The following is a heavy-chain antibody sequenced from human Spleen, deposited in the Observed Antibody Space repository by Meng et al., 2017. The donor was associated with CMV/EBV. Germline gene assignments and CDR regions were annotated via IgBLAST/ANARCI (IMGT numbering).Heavy chain of an antibody. J-gene: IGHJ3*02. CDR1: GFTFSSYS. D-gene: IGHD3-10*01. CDR3: ARDGDPGAQSHDAFDI. CDR2: ISYDGSDK. Sequence: GGSLRLSCAASGFTFSSYSMNWVRQAPGKGLEWVAVISYDGSDKYYADSVKGRFTISRDNPKNILYLQMNSLRGEDMAVYHCARDGDPGAQSHDAFDIWGQGTVVTVSS. V-gene: IGHV3-30*03.